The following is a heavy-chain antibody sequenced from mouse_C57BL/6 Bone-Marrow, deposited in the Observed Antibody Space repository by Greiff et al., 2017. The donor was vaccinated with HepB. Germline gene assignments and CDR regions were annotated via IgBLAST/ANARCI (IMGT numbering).Heavy chain of an antibody. CDR3: ARDDYAFDY. D-gene: IGHD2-4*01. J-gene: IGHJ2*01. CDR1: GYAFTNYL. Sequence: VKLMESGAELVRPGTSVKVSCKASGYAFTNYLIEWVKQRPGQGLEWIGVINPGSGGTNYNEKFKGKATLTADKSSSTAYMQLSSLTSEDSAVYFCARDDYAFDYWGQGTTLTVSS. V-gene: IGHV1-54*01. CDR2: INPGSGGT.